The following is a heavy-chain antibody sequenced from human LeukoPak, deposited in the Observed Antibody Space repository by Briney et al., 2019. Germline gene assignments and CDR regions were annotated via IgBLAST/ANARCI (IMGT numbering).Heavy chain of an antibody. V-gene: IGHV4-59*01. CDR3: ARDRRVQMAVAGTAYYYYGLDV. Sequence: SETLSLTCIVSGGSISSYYWSWIRQPPGKGLEWIGYIYYSGSTNYNPSLKSRVTISVDTSKNQFSLKLSSVTAADTAVYYCARDRRVQMAVAGTAYYYYGLDVWGQGTTVTVSS. CDR1: GGSISSYY. D-gene: IGHD6-19*01. J-gene: IGHJ6*02. CDR2: IYYSGST.